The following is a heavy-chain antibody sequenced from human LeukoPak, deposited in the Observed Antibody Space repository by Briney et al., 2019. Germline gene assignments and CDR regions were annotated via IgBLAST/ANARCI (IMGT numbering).Heavy chain of an antibody. CDR3: ARYSGSYLGAFDI. CDR2: IIPILGIA. V-gene: IGHV1-69*04. D-gene: IGHD1-26*01. Sequence: ASVKVSCKASGGTFSSYATSWVRQAPGQGLEWMGRIIPILGIANYAQKFQGRVTITADKSTSTAYMELSSLRSEDTAVYYCARYSGSYLGAFDIWGQGTMVTVSS. J-gene: IGHJ3*02. CDR1: GGTFSSYA.